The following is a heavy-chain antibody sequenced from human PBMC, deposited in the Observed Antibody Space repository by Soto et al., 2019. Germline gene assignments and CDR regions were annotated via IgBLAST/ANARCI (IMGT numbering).Heavy chain of an antibody. D-gene: IGHD2-15*01. Sequence: GGSLRLSCAASGFTFSAYAMNWVRQAPGQGLEWMSFISSRSTTTYYADSVRGRFTISRDDARNSLYLQMNSLRDDDTAVHYCARERDGDEDFDSWGQGTLVTVSS. CDR2: ISSRSTTT. V-gene: IGHV3-48*02. CDR1: GFTFSAYA. J-gene: IGHJ4*02. CDR3: ARERDGDEDFDS.